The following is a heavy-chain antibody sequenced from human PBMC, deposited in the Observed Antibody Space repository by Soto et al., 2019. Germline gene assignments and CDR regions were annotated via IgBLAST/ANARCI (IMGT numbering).Heavy chain of an antibody. J-gene: IGHJ4*02. Sequence: EVQLVESGGGLVKPGGSLRLSCTGSGFPFSAYNITWVRQAPGKGLEWVSSITVGSSHIYQPNSMKGRFTISRDDAKNSVYLQIDSLRDEDTSLYYCARRPEVGVRVAYGGQGTRVTVSS. D-gene: IGHD3-16*01. CDR3: ARRPEVGVRVAY. CDR2: ITVGSSHI. CDR1: GFPFSAYN. V-gene: IGHV3-21*01.